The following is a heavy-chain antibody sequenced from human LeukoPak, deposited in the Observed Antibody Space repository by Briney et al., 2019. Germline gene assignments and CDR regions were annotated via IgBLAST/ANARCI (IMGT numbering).Heavy chain of an antibody. D-gene: IGHD3-3*01. CDR2: ISWNSGSI. CDR3: AKVSSFGVDDAFDI. J-gene: IGHJ3*02. V-gene: IGHV3-9*03. Sequence: GGSLRLSCAASGFTFDDYAMHWVRQAPGKGLEWVSGISWNSGSIGYADSVKGRFTIARDNAKNSLYLQMNSLRAEDMALYYCAKVSSFGVDDAFDIWGQGTMVTVSS. CDR1: GFTFDDYA.